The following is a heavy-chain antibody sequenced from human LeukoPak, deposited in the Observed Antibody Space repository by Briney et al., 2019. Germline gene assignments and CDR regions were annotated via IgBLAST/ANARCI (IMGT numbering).Heavy chain of an antibody. Sequence: GGSLRLSCAASGFTFSSYAMSWVRQAPGKGLEWVSAISGSGGSTYCADSVKGRFTISRDNSKNTLYLQMNSLRAEDTAVYYCAMDYYDSSGYYYSEGFDYWGQGTLVTVSS. CDR2: ISGSGGST. D-gene: IGHD3-22*01. J-gene: IGHJ4*02. V-gene: IGHV3-23*01. CDR1: GFTFSSYA. CDR3: AMDYYDSSGYYYSEGFDY.